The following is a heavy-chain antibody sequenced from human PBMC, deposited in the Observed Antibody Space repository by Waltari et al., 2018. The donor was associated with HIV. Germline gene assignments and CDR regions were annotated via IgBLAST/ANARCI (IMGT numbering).Heavy chain of an antibody. J-gene: IGHJ4*02. D-gene: IGHD3-10*01. V-gene: IGHV3-66*01. CDR1: GFTVSSNY. Sequence: EVQLVVSGGGLVQPGGSLRLSCAASGFTVSSNYMSWVRQAPGKGLEWVSVIDSGGRTYYGDAVKGRFTISRDNPKNTVYLQMNSLRVEDTAVYYCAGSEGRGAFDYWGQGTLVTVSS. CDR2: IDSGGRT. CDR3: AGSEGRGAFDY.